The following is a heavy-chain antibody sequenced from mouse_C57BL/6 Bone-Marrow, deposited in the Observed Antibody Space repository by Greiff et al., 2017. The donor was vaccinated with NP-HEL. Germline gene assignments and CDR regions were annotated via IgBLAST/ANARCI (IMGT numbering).Heavy chain of an antibody. V-gene: IGHV8-12*01. J-gene: IGHJ2*01. CDR3: ARRAEDYGGVYFDY. CDR2: TYCDDDK. D-gene: IGHD2-4*01. CDR1: GFSLSTSGMG. Sequence: QVQLKESGPGLLQSSPTLSLSCSSSGFSLSTSGMGVSWNRQPPGLGLVWLAHTYCDDDKRYNPSLKSRPTISKDTSRNQVFLKITSVDTADTATYYCARRAEDYGGVYFDYWGQGTTLTVSS.